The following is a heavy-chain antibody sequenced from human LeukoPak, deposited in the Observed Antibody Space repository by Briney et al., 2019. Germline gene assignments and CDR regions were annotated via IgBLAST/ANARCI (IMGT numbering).Heavy chain of an antibody. V-gene: IGHV3-23*01. CDR1: GFTLSSYS. Sequence: GGSLRLSCAASGFTLSSYSMNWVRQAPGKGLEWVSAISGSGGSTYYADSVKGRFTISRDNSKNTLYLQMNSLRAEDTAVYYCAKAYYYDSSGYLLDYWGQGTLVTVSS. J-gene: IGHJ4*02. D-gene: IGHD3-22*01. CDR3: AKAYYYDSSGYLLDY. CDR2: ISGSGGST.